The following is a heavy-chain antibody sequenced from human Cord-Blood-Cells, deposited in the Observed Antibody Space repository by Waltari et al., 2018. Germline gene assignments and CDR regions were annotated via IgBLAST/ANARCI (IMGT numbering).Heavy chain of an antibody. D-gene: IGHD6-19*01. CDR2: INHSGST. CDR3: ARGAGWGAFDI. Sequence: QVQLQQWGAGLLKPSETLSLTCAVYGGSFSGYYWSWIRQPPGKGLEWIGEINHSGSTNYNPSLKSRVTISVDTSKNQFSLKLSSVTAADTAVYYCARGAGWGAFDIWGQGTMVTVSS. J-gene: IGHJ3*02. V-gene: IGHV4-34*01. CDR1: GGSFSGYY.